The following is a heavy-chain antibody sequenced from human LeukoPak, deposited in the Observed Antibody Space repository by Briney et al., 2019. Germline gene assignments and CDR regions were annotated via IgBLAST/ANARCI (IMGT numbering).Heavy chain of an antibody. V-gene: IGHV4-34*01. D-gene: IGHD1-26*01. J-gene: IGHJ4*02. CDR1: GRSFSGYY. Sequence: SETLSLTCCVYGRSFSGYYWSWIRQPPGKGLEWVGEINHSERTNLNPSLKSRVTISVDTSKNKCSLKLSSVTAAETAVYYCARYPDSGSYRFDYWGQGTLVTVSS. CDR2: INHSERT. CDR3: ARYPDSGSYRFDY.